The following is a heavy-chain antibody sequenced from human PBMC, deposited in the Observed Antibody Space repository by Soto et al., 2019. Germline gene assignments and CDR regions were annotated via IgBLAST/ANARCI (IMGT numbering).Heavy chain of an antibody. D-gene: IGHD6-13*01. CDR3: ARDLESTRQQQVQGDY. CDR1: GFTFSSDG. Sequence: QVQLVESGGGVVQPGRSLRLSCAASGFTFSSDGMHWVRQAPGKGLEWVAVIWYDGSNKYYADSVKGRFTISRDNSKNTMYLQMNSLRAEDTAVYYCARDLESTRQQQVQGDYWGQGTLVIVSS. CDR2: IWYDGSNK. J-gene: IGHJ4*02. V-gene: IGHV3-33*01.